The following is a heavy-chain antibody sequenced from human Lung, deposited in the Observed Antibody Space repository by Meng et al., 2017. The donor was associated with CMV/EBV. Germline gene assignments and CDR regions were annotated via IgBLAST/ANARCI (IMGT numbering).Heavy chain of an antibody. CDR3: ARNPVTNRRGSHFDC. J-gene: IGHJ4*02. Sequence: GGXXRLSCAASGFILSSYWMSWVRQAPGKGLEWVANIKQDGSEKYYVDSVRGRFTISRDNAKSSLYLQMNGLRAEDTAVYYCARNPVTNRRGSHFDCWGQGXLVTVSS. CDR1: GFILSSYW. D-gene: IGHD4-17*01. CDR2: IKQDGSEK. V-gene: IGHV3-7*01.